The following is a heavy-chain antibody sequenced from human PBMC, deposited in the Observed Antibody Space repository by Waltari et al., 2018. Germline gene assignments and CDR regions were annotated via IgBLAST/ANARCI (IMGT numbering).Heavy chain of an antibody. CDR1: GFTFSSPW. CDR2: IKNDGSIT. D-gene: IGHD1-1*01. Sequence: EVQLVESGGGLVQPGGSLRLSCVGSGFTFSSPWMHWVRQAPGKGLVWGSRIKNDGSITVDADSVKCRFTISRDNAKNTVYLQMNSLRAEDTAMYYCAKEKIWSLDSWGQGVLVTVSS. V-gene: IGHV3-74*03. CDR3: AKEKIWSLDS. J-gene: IGHJ4*02.